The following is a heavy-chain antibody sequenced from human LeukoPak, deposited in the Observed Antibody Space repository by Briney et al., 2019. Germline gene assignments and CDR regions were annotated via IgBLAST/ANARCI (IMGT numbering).Heavy chain of an antibody. CDR1: GGSISSGDYY. D-gene: IGHD4-17*01. CDR3: ARVKQDYGETLDY. J-gene: IGHJ4*02. V-gene: IGHV4-30-4*01. CDR2: IYYSGST. Sequence: PSETLSLTCTVSGGSISSGDYYWSWIRQPPGKGLEWSGYIYYSGSTYYNPSLKSRVTISVDTSKNQFSLKLSSVTAADTAVYYCARVKQDYGETLDYWGQGTLVTVSS.